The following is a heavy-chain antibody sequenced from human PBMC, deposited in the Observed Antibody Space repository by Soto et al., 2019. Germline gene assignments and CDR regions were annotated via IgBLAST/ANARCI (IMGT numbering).Heavy chain of an antibody. CDR3: ARVLMLRGTIVPEGYSYHMDL. Sequence: QVQLQQWGAGLLKPSETLSLTCAIYGGSFSGYYWSWIRQSPGKGRGWIGEITHSGGTNYNQSLKSRVTISINTSRNWFSLRLSSLTAADTAVYYCARVLMLRGTIVPEGYSYHMDLWGKGTTVTVSS. D-gene: IGHD3-10*01. CDR1: GGSFSGYY. V-gene: IGHV4-34*02. CDR2: ITHSGGT. J-gene: IGHJ6*03.